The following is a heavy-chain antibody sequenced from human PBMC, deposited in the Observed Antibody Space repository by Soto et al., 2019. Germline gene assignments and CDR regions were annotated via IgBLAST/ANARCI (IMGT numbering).Heavy chain of an antibody. CDR2: ISYSGTT. V-gene: IGHV4-39*01. D-gene: IGHD1-26*01. J-gene: IGHJ4*02. Sequence: PAETLTPTCAVSGDSISGYYWTRIRQPPGKGLEWVGSISYSGTTDYNPSLKSRVSLSVDTSKNQFSLKLRSVTAADTAVYYCARHGGATPVYWGQGTVVTVSS. CDR1: GDSISGYY. CDR3: ARHGGATPVY.